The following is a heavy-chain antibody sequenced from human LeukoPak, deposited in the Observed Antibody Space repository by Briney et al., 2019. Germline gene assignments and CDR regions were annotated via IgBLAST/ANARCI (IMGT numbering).Heavy chain of an antibody. V-gene: IGHV3-74*01. CDR1: GFTFSSYW. D-gene: IGHD3-16*01. CDR3: ARGDTVAYYYYMDV. CDR2: INSDGSNT. Sequence: GGPLRLSCAASGFTFSSYWMHWVRQAPGKGLVWVSRINSDGSNTSYADSVKGRFTISRDNAKNTLYLQMNSLRAEDTAVYYCARGDTVAYYYYMDVWGKGTTVTVYS. J-gene: IGHJ6*03.